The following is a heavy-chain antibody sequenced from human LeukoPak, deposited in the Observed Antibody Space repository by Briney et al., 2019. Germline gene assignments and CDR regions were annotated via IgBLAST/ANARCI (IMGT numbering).Heavy chain of an antibody. CDR1: GFSLRGSI. Sequence: GGSLRLSCAASGFSLRGSIMNWVRQAPGKGLEWVSLLSNTEDSSYTDSVKGWFTLSRDISSNTLYLHRHRLRGEETAVYFCARAIGVGDCGTQTCYPYHFDKSGGGGLVTVSS. D-gene: IGHD2-2*03. V-gene: IGHV3-66*01. CDR2: LSNTEDS. J-gene: IGHJ4*02. CDR3: ARAIGVGDCGTQTCYPYHFDK.